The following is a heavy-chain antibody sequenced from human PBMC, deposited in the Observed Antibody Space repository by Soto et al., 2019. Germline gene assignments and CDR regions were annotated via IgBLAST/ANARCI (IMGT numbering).Heavy chain of an antibody. V-gene: IGHV5-10-1*01. CDR3: ARGQPYYYYGMDV. CDR2: IDPSDSYT. J-gene: IGHJ6*02. CDR1: GYSFTSYW. Sequence: GESLKISCKGSGYSFTSYWISWVRQMPGKGLEWMGRIDPSDSYTNNSPSFQGHVTISADKPISTAYLQWSSLKASDTATYYCARGQPYYYYGMDVWGQGTTVTVSS.